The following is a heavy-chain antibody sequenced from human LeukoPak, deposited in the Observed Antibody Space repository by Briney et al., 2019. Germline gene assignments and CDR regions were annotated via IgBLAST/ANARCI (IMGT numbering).Heavy chain of an antibody. CDR1: GGSITRFY. CDR3: ATGVHGITAAGDYYFDY. J-gene: IGHJ4*02. V-gene: IGHV4-59*03. CDR2: IYDIGTT. D-gene: IGHD6-13*01. Sequence: SETLSLTCTVSGGSITRFYWSWIRQPPGKGLEWIGYIYDIGTTNYNPSLKTRVTMSVDTSNNQFSLELSSVTAADTAVYYCATGVHGITAAGDYYFDYWGQGTLVTVSS.